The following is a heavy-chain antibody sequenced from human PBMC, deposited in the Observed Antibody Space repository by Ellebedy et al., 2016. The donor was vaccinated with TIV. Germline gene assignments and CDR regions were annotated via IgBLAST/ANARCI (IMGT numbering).Heavy chain of an antibody. CDR2: IYFSGST. D-gene: IGHD6-19*01. CDR1: GGSINGYY. Sequence: GSLRLXXTVSGGSINGYYWSWLRQPPGKGLEWIGYIYFSGSTNYNPSFKSRVTVSLHTSKNQFSLMLNSVTPADTAMYYCARLEAVPGSPIDFWGQGTLVTVSS. V-gene: IGHV4-59*01. CDR3: ARLEAVPGSPIDF. J-gene: IGHJ4*02.